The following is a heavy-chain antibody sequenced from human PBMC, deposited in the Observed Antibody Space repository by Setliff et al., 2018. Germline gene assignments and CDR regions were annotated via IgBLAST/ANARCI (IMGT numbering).Heavy chain of an antibody. CDR1: GVTVSAYD. V-gene: IGHV3-53*01. D-gene: IGHD3-10*01. J-gene: IGHJ4*02. CDR3: RLWFGELLRDY. Sequence: GGSLRLSCAASGVTVSAYDMSWVRQAPGKCLEWVSLLDNDGSTYYSDSVKGRFTISRGTSKNTLYLQMSSLRTEVTDVYYCRLWFGELLRDYWGQGTLVTVSS. CDR2: LDNDGST.